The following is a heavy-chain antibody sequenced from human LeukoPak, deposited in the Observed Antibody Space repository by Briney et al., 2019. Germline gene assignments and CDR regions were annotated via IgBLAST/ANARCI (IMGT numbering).Heavy chain of an antibody. CDR1: DGSISPYY. V-gene: IGHV4-59*08. Sequence: PSETLSLTCTVSDGSISPYYWSWLRQPPGKGLEWIGYIRYSGNSNYNPSLESRVTISIDTSKNQFSLRLSSVTAADTAIYYCARSPIMGGDNYVILYDSWGQGALVTVSS. CDR2: IRYSGNS. J-gene: IGHJ4*02. CDR3: ARSPIMGGDNYVILYDS. D-gene: IGHD5-24*01.